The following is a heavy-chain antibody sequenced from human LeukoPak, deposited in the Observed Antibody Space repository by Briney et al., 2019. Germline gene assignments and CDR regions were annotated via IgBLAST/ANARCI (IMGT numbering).Heavy chain of an antibody. CDR3: AREGGYARSFDY. Sequence: SETLSLTCTVSGGSISSYYWSWIRQPPGKGLEWIGYIYYSGSTNYNPSLKSRVTISVDTSKNQFSLKLSSVTAADTAVYYCAREGGYARSFDYWGQGTLVTVSS. CDR1: GGSISSYY. CDR2: IYYSGST. J-gene: IGHJ4*02. V-gene: IGHV4-59*01. D-gene: IGHD5-12*01.